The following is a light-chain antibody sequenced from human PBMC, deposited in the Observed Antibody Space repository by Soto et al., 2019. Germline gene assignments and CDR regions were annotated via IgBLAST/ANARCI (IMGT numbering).Light chain of an antibody. V-gene: IGKV2-28*01. CDR1: QSLRHSNGYNY. J-gene: IGKJ1*01. Sequence: DSVMTQSPLSLPVTPGEPASISCRSSQSLRHSNGYNYLDWDLQKPGQSPQLLIYLGSNRSSGVPDRFSGSGSGTDFTLKISRVEAEDVGVYYCMQALQTPPTFGQGTKVEIK. CDR2: LGS. CDR3: MQALQTPPT.